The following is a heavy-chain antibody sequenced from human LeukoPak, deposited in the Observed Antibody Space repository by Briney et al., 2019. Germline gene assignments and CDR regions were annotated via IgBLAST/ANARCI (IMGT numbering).Heavy chain of an antibody. V-gene: IGHV3-23*01. CDR1: GFTFSSYA. D-gene: IGHD5-12*01. Sequence: GGSLRLSCAASGFTFSSYAMSWVRQAPGKGLEWVSAISDIGGATYNADSVKGRFTISRDNAKNSLYLQMNNLRDEDTAVYYCARESVYSGYEFDYWGQGTLVTVSS. CDR2: ISDIGGAT. J-gene: IGHJ4*02. CDR3: ARESVYSGYEFDY.